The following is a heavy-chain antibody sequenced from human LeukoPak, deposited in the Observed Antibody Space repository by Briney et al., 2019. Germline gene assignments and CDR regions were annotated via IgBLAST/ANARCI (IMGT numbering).Heavy chain of an antibody. Sequence: PSETLSLTCTVSGGSISSSTYYWGWIRQPPGKGLEWIGSFFYSGSTYYNPSLKNRVTISVDTSNNQFSLKLSSVTAADTAVYYCARHDPMDVWGQGTTVTVSS. CDR2: FFYSGST. CDR1: GGSISSSTYY. CDR3: ARHDPMDV. V-gene: IGHV4-39*01. J-gene: IGHJ6*02.